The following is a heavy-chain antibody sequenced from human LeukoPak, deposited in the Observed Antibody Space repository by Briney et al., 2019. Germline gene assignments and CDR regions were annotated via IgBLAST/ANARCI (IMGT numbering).Heavy chain of an antibody. CDR3: AKAKRSACGSGSNYFDY. Sequence: GGSLRLSCAASGFTFSSYAMSWVRQAPGKGLEWVSAISGSGGSTYYADSVKGRFTISRDNSKNTLYLQMNSLRAEDTAVYYCAKAKRSACGSGSNYFDYWGQGTLVTVSS. J-gene: IGHJ4*02. V-gene: IGHV3-23*01. D-gene: IGHD3-10*01. CDR2: ISGSGGST. CDR1: GFTFSSYA.